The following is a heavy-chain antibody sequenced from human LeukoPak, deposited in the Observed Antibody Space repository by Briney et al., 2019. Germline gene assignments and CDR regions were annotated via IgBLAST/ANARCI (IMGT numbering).Heavy chain of an antibody. CDR3: ARIHSLYYYDSSGYGAFDI. D-gene: IGHD3-22*01. CDR2: IWYDGSDK. Sequence: GGSLRLSCAASGFTFRNHGMHWVRQAPGKGLEWVAIIWYDGSDKYYADSVKGRFTISRDNSKNTLYLQMNSLRAEDTAVYYCARIHSLYYYDSSGYGAFDIWGQGTMVTVSS. J-gene: IGHJ3*02. CDR1: GFTFRNHG. V-gene: IGHV3-33*01.